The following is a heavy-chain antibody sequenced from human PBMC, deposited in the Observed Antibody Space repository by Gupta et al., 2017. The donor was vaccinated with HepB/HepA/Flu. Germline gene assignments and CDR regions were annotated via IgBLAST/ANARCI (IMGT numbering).Heavy chain of an antibody. Sequence: DVQLLESGGDLVQPGGSLRLSCAVSGFTFGGNAMAWVRQAPGKGPECVAGIGTDLSPHFVDSVRGRFTISRDIATTTLHLQIPGPRPEATAIYDGAKYFHFWTATDVCGIVSTVTISS. V-gene: IGHV3-23*05. CDR1: GFTFGGNA. J-gene: IGHJ6*03. CDR3: AKYFHFWTATDV. CDR2: IGTDLSP. D-gene: IGHD3-3*02.